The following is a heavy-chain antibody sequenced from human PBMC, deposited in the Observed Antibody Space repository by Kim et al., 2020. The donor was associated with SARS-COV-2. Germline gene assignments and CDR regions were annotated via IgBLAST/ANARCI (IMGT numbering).Heavy chain of an antibody. CDR2: ISASGGTT. CDR3: GRGSGWCYL. D-gene: IGHD6-19*01. CDR1: GFTFTSSS. Sequence: GASLRLSCAASGFTFTSSSMSWVRQAPGKGLEWVSTISASGGTTYYADSVKGRFTISRDNSKNTLYLQMTSLRDEDTAVYYCGRGSGWCYLWGQGTLVTVSS. J-gene: IGHJ5*02. V-gene: IGHV3-23*01.